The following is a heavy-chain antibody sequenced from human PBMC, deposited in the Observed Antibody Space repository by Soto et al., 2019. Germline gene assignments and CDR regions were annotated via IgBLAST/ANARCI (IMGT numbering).Heavy chain of an antibody. J-gene: IGHJ6*02. V-gene: IGHV1-69*12. D-gene: IGHD2-15*01. CDR1: GGTFSSYA. CDR2: IIPIFGTA. CDR3: ARAGRYYSGGSCYPASYYYGMDV. Sequence: QVQLVQSGAEVRKPGSSVKVSCKASGGTFSSYAISWVRQAPGQGLEWMGGIIPIFGTANYAQKFQGRVTITADESTSTAYMELSSLRSEDTAVYYCARAGRYYSGGSCYPASYYYGMDVWGQGTTVTVSS.